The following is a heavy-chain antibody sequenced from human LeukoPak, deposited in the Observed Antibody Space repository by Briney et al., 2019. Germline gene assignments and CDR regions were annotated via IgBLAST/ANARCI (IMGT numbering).Heavy chain of an antibody. D-gene: IGHD3-3*01. CDR1: GFTFSTYS. CDR2: IYPSGGRT. Sequence: GGSLRLSCAASGFTFSTYSMSWVRQAPGKGLEWVSSIYPSGGRTYYADSVKGRFTISRDNSKNTVYLQMSSLRVEDTAVYFCAKDERPDDSWRFDHWGQGTLVSVSS. CDR3: AKDERPDDSWRFDH. V-gene: IGHV3-23*01. J-gene: IGHJ4*02.